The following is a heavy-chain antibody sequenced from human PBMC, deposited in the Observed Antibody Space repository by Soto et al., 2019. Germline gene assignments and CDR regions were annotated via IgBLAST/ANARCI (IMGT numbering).Heavy chain of an antibody. Sequence: QVQLQQWGAGLLKPSETLSLTCAVYGGSFSGYYWSWIRQPPGKGLEWIGEINHSGSTNYNPSLRGRFTISVDTSKTQFSLKRSSVTAGDTAVYYWARATIAAAAMGAFDIWGQGTMVTVSS. D-gene: IGHD6-13*01. CDR2: INHSGST. CDR1: GGSFSGYY. CDR3: ARATIAAAAMGAFDI. V-gene: IGHV4-34*01. J-gene: IGHJ3*02.